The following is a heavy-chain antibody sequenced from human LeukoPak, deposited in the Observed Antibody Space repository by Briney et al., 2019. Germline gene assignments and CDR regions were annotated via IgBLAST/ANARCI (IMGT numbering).Heavy chain of an antibody. Sequence: GSLRPSCAAPGFTFKNYSMSWVRQAPGKGLGGVSAINGSDGSTYYADSVKGRFTISRDNSRNTLYLQMNSLRAEDTALYYCAKGPASTWYKYYFDCWGQGTLVTVSS. CDR2: INGSDGST. J-gene: IGHJ4*02. CDR3: AKGPASTWYKYYFDC. CDR1: GFTFKNYS. V-gene: IGHV3-23*01. D-gene: IGHD6-13*01.